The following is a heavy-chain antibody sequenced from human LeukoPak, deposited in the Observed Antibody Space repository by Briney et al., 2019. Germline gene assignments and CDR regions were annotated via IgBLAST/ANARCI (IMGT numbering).Heavy chain of an antibody. CDR1: GFTFIRYA. J-gene: IGHJ4*02. Sequence: PGGSLRLSCPASGFTFIRYARHWVRPPPGKGLEYVSAISSIGGSTYYADSVKGRFTISRDNSKNTLYLQMGSLRAEDMAVYYCAREGDYGGYFDYWGQGTLVTVSS. CDR3: AREGDYGGYFDY. V-gene: IGHV3-64*02. D-gene: IGHD4-23*01. CDR2: ISSIGGST.